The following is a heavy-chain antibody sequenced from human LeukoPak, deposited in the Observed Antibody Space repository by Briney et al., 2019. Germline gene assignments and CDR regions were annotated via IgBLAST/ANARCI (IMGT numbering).Heavy chain of an antibody. CDR1: GFTFSSYA. D-gene: IGHD2-2*01. Sequence: GGSLRLSCAASGFTFSSYAMSWVRQAPGKGLEWVSAISGSGGSTYYADSVKGRFTISRGNSKNTLYLQMNSLRAEDTAVYYCAKDIVVVPAASGCDYWGQGTLVTVSS. J-gene: IGHJ4*02. CDR3: AKDIVVVPAASGCDY. V-gene: IGHV3-23*01. CDR2: ISGSGGST.